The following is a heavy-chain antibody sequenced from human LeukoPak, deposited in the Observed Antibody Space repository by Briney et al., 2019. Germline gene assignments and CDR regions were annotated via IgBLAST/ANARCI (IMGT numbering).Heavy chain of an antibody. D-gene: IGHD4-23*01. Sequence: VGSLRLSCAASGFTFSSYSMNWVRQAPGKGLEWVSSISSSSSYIYYADSVKGRFTISRDNAKNSLYLQMNSLRAEDTAVYYCSRVEVTRFDYWGQGTLVTVSS. J-gene: IGHJ4*02. CDR2: ISSSSSYI. V-gene: IGHV3-21*01. CDR1: GFTFSSYS. CDR3: SRVEVTRFDY.